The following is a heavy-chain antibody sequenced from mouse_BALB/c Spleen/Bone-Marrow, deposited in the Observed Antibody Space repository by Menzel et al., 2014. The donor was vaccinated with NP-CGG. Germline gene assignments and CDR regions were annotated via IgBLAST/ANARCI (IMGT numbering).Heavy chain of an antibody. V-gene: IGHV4-1*02. CDR3: AKNYYYGYVAY. Sequence: DVKLVESGGGLVQPGGSLKLSCAASGFDFSRYWMTWVRQAPGKGLEWIGEINPDSSTINYMPSLKDKFIISRDNAKNTLYLQMNKVRSEDTALYYCAKNYYYGYVAYWGQGTLVTVSA. CDR2: INPDSSTI. CDR1: GFDFSRYW. D-gene: IGHD1-2*01. J-gene: IGHJ3*01.